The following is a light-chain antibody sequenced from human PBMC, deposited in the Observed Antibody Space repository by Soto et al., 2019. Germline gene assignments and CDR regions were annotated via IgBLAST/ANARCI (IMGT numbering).Light chain of an antibody. V-gene: IGKV3-15*01. J-gene: IGKJ4*01. CDR3: QQYNNWPPLT. CDR2: GAS. Sequence: EIVMTQSPATLSVSPGERVTLSCRAGQSVSNNVAWYQRKPGQAPRLLIYGASTRATGIPVRFSGSGSGTEFTLTISSLQSEDFAVYYCQQYNNWPPLTXGGGTKVDIK. CDR1: QSVSNN.